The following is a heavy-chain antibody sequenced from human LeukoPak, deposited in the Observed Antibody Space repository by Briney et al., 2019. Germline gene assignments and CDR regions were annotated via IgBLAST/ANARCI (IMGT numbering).Heavy chain of an antibody. CDR3: ARDSPSAVGSCSGGNCYSGAFDY. J-gene: IGHJ4*02. Sequence: GGSLRLSCAASGFSFSYYAMHWVRQAPGKGLEWVAIISYDGNNKYYADSVKGRFTISRDNSKNTLYLQINSRRVEDTAVYYCARDSPSAVGSCSGGNCYSGAFDYWGQGTLVTVSS. V-gene: IGHV3-30-3*01. CDR1: GFSFSYYA. D-gene: IGHD2-15*01. CDR2: ISYDGNNK.